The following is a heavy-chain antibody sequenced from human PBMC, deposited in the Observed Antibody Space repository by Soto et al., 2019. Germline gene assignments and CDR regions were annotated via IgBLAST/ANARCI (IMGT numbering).Heavy chain of an antibody. J-gene: IGHJ4*02. CDR2: INPSGGST. Sequence: ASVKVSCKASGYTFTSYYMHWVRQAPGQGLEWMGIINPSGGSTSYAQKFQGRVTMTRDTSTSTVYMELSGLRSEDTAVYYCARAHSMIVVASTQSFDYWGQGTLVPVPS. CDR3: ARAHSMIVVASTQSFDY. V-gene: IGHV1-46*01. CDR1: GYTFTSYY. D-gene: IGHD3-22*01.